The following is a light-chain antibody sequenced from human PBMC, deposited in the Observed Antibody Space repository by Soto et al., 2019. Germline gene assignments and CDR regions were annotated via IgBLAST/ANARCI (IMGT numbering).Light chain of an antibody. CDR2: DAS. J-gene: IGKJ4*01. CDR3: QQYNSYSVT. V-gene: IGKV1-5*01. Sequence: DIQMTQSPSTLSASVGDRVTITCRASQSISSWLAWYQQKPGKAPNLLIYDASSLEGGVPSRFSGSRSGTEFTLTISSLQPDDFATYYCQQYNSYSVTFGGGTKVEIK. CDR1: QSISSW.